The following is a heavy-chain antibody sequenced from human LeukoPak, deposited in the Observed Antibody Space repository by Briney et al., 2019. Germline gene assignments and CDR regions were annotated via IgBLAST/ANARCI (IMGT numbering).Heavy chain of an antibody. D-gene: IGHD5-18*01. V-gene: IGHV4-34*01. Sequence: SETLSLTCAVYGGSFSGYYWSWIRQPPGKGLEWIGEINHSGGTNYNPSLKNRVTISVDTSKNQFSLKLSSVTAADTAVYYCARGPSIQLWSDPYYFYGMDVWGQGTTVTVSS. CDR2: INHSGGT. CDR3: ARGPSIQLWSDPYYFYGMDV. J-gene: IGHJ6*02. CDR1: GGSFSGYY.